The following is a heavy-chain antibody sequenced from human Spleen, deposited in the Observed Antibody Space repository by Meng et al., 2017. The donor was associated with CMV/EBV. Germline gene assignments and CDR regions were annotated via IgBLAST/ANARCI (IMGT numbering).Heavy chain of an antibody. J-gene: IGHJ4*02. D-gene: IGHD6-13*01. CDR2: IISSSSYI. CDR1: GFTFSSYS. Sequence: GESLKISCAASGFTFSSYSMNWVRQAPGKGLEWVSSIISSSSYIYYADSVKGRFTISRDNAKNSLYLQMNSLRAEDTAVYYCARSPGAQLADYWGQGTLVTVSS. CDR3: ARSPGAQLADY. V-gene: IGHV3-21*01.